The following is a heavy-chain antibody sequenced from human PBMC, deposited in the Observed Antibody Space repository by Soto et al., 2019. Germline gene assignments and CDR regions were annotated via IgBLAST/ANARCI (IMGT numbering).Heavy chain of an antibody. V-gene: IGHV3-23*01. Sequence: TGGSLRLSCAASEFTFSNYAMSWVRQAPGKGLEWVSSISDNGGTTYYADSVKGRFTISRDNSKNTLYLQMNSLRAEDTAVYYCARDRGGLVYWGQGILVTVSS. J-gene: IGHJ4*02. CDR1: EFTFSNYA. D-gene: IGHD6-25*01. CDR3: ARDRGGLVY. CDR2: ISDNGGTT.